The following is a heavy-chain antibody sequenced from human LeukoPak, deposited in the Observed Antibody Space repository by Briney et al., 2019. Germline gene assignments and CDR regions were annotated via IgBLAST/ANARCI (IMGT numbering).Heavy chain of an antibody. CDR3: ARDLIVGYFDY. Sequence: GRSLRLSCAASGFTFSSYAMHWVRQAPGKGLEWVAVISYDGSNKYYADSVKGRFTISRDNSKNTPYLQMNSLRAEDTAVYYCARDLIVGYFDYWGQGTLVTVSS. CDR2: ISYDGSNK. J-gene: IGHJ4*02. V-gene: IGHV3-30-3*01. CDR1: GFTFSSYA. D-gene: IGHD1-26*01.